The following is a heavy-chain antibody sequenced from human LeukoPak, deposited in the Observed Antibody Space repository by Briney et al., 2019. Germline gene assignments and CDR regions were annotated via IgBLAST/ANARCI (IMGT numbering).Heavy chain of an antibody. D-gene: IGHD6-6*01. CDR2: IDPSDSYT. CDR1: GNIFTSYW. V-gene: IGHV5-10-1*01. J-gene: IGHJ6*02. Sequence: GESLKISCKGSGNIFTSYWISWVRQMPGKGLEWMGRIDPSDSYTNYSPFFQGHVTISADKSISTAYLQWSSLKASDTAMYYCARSSSSYYYAMDVWGQGTTVTVSS. CDR3: ARSSSSYYYAMDV.